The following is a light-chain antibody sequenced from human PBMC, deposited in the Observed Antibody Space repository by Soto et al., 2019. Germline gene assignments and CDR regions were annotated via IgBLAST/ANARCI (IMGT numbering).Light chain of an antibody. Sequence: QSVLTQPASVSGSPGQSITISCTGTSSDVGRYNFVSWYQHHPGKAPKVIIYEVSNRPSGVSNRFSGSKSGNTASLTISGLQAEDEADYYCTSYVGRTIPVLFGGGTKLTVL. V-gene: IGLV2-14*01. J-gene: IGLJ2*01. CDR3: TSYVGRTIPVL. CDR2: EVS. CDR1: SSDVGRYNF.